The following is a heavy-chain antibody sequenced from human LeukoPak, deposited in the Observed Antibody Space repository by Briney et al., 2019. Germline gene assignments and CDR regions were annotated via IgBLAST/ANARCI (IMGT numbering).Heavy chain of an antibody. CDR1: GFTFSDYY. D-gene: IGHD6-6*01. V-gene: IGHV4-4*07. CDR3: ARWSGSVTARNYYYYMDV. Sequence: PGGSLRLSCAASGFTFSDYYMSWIRQPAGKGLEWIGRIYTSGTTDYNPSLRTQVTISVDASRNQFSLNLSSVTAADTAVYYCARWSGSVTARNYYYYMDVWGEGTTVTVSS. J-gene: IGHJ6*03. CDR2: IYTSGTT.